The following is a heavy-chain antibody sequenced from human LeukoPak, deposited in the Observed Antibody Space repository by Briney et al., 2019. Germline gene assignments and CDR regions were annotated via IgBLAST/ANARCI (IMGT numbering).Heavy chain of an antibody. V-gene: IGHV3-15*07. J-gene: IGHJ4*02. CDR1: GFNVNNAW. CDR3: YTRITDY. CDR2: IRSKIDGGAT. D-gene: IGHD2/OR15-2a*01. Sequence: GGSLRLSCAASGFNVNNAWMSWVRQAPGKGLEWVGRIRSKIDGGATDYAAPVKGRFTISRDDSKNTLYLQINSLKIEDTAMYYCYTRITDYWGQGTLVTVSS.